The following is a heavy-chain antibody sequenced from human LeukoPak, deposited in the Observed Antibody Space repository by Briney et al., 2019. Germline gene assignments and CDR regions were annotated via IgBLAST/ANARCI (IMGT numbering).Heavy chain of an antibody. V-gene: IGHV3-66*04. J-gene: IGHJ3*02. CDR3: ARRSGYFIGAAFDI. D-gene: IGHD3-22*01. CDR1: GFTVSSNY. CDR2: IYSGGST. Sequence: GGSLRLSCAASGFTVSSNYMSGVRQAPGKGLEWVSVIYSGGSTYYADSVKGRFTISRDNSKNTLYLQMNSLRAEDTAVYYCARRSGYFIGAAFDIWGQGTMVTVSS.